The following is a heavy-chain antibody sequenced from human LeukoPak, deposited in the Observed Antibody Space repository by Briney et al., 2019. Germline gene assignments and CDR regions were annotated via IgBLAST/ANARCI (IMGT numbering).Heavy chain of an antibody. CDR3: ARSSGWFDY. J-gene: IGHJ4*02. CDR2: TYYRSKWYN. D-gene: IGHD6-19*01. CDR1: GDSFSSNSAV. V-gene: IGHV6-1*01. Sequence: SQTLSLTCAISGDSFSSNSAVWNWLTQSPSRGLEWLGRTYYRSKWYNEYAVSVKSRITINSDTSKNQFSLQLNSVTPEDTAVYYCARSSGWFDYWGQGTLVTVSS.